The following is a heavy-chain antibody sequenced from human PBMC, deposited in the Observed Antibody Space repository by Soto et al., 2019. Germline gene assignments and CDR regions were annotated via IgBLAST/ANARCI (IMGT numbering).Heavy chain of an antibody. V-gene: IGHV3-11*01. J-gene: IGHJ6*02. CDR3: ARENGHPGHNYAMDV. CDR1: GFSFSAYY. CDR2: ISFNGDVT. Sequence: GGSLRLSCAASGFSFSAYYMSWIRQAPGKGLEWVSYISFNGDVTRYSDSVEGRFPVSRDNAKKSLYLQMNSLRVEDTAVYYCARENGHPGHNYAMDVWGQGTTVTVS. D-gene: IGHD2-8*01.